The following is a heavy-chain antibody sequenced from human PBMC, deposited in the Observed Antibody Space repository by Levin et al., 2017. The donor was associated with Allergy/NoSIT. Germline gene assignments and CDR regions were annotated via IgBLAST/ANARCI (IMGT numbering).Heavy chain of an antibody. Sequence: PGGSLRLSCAASGFTVNSNYMSWVRQAPGKGLEWVSIIYSGGKTYYADSVKDRFTISRDISKNTLFLQMNSLRAEDTAVYYCARDRDSGSPKNAFDIWGPGTMVTVSS. J-gene: IGHJ3*02. CDR2: IYSGGKT. CDR1: GFTVNSNY. CDR3: ARDRDSGSPKNAFDI. V-gene: IGHV3-66*01. D-gene: IGHD1-26*01.